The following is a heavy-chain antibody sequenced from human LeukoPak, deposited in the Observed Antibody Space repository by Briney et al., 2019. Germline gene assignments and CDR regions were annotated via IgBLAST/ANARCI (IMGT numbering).Heavy chain of an antibody. D-gene: IGHD4-17*01. V-gene: IGHV3-53*01. CDR3: AATYGDYVSDAFDI. J-gene: IGHJ3*02. CDR2: IYSGGST. CDR1: GFTVSSNY. Sequence: GGSLRLSCAASGFTVSSNYMSWVRQAPGKGLEWVSVIYSGGSTYYADSVKGRFTISRDNSKNTLYLQMNSLRAEDMAVYYCAATYGDYVSDAFDIWGQGTMVTVSS.